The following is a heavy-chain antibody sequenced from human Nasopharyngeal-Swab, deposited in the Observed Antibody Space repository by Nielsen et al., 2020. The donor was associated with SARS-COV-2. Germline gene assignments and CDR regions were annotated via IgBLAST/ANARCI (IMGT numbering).Heavy chain of an antibody. Sequence: GGSLRLSCIGSGFPFDDYAIHWVRQAPGKGLEWVSSISGRGDNTYYADSVKGRFTISRDNAKKSVYLQMNSLRAEDTAVYYCARDTPAMFAYWGQGTLVTVSS. CDR2: ISGRGDNT. V-gene: IGHV3-43*02. CDR3: ARDTPAMFAY. CDR1: GFPFDDYA. J-gene: IGHJ4*02.